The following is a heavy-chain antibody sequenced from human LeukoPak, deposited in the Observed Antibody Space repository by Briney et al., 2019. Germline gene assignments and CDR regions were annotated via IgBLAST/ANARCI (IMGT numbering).Heavy chain of an antibody. CDR2: IYYSGST. D-gene: IGHD2-2*02. CDR3: ASALVTAIPPDYYYSGMAV. J-gene: IGHJ6*02. CDR1: GGSISSGDYY. V-gene: IGHV4-30-4*01. Sequence: SETLSLTCTVSGGSISSGDYYWSWIRQPPGEGLEWIGYIYYSGSTYYNPSLKSRVTISVDTSKNQFSLKLSSVTAAGTAVYYCASALVTAIPPDYYYSGMAVWGQGTTVTVSS.